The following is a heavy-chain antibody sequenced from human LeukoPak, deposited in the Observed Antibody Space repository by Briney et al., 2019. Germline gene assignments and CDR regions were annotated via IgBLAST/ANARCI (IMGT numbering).Heavy chain of an antibody. V-gene: IGHV3-23*01. CDR2: ISGSGAST. J-gene: IGHJ4*02. CDR3: AKDLSGTLTY. CDR1: GLPFSSYA. Sequence: GGSLRLSCAASGLPFSSYAMSWVRRAPGKGLEWVSAISGSGASTYYADSVKGRFTISRDNSKNTLYLQMNSLRAEDTAVYYCAKDLSGTLTYWGQGTLVTVSS. D-gene: IGHD1-26*01.